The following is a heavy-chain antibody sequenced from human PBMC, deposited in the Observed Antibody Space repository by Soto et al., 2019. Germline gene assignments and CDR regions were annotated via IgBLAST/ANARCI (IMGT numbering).Heavy chain of an antibody. CDR1: GGSISSYY. J-gene: IGHJ6*03. Sequence: PSETLSLTCTVSGGSISSYYWSWIRQPPGKGLEWIGYIYYSGSTNYNPSLKSRVTISVDTSKNQFSLKLSSVTAADTAVYYCARGGSSQVIYYYMDVWGKGTTVTVSS. V-gene: IGHV4-59*01. CDR2: IYYSGST. D-gene: IGHD6-13*01. CDR3: ARGGSSQVIYYYMDV.